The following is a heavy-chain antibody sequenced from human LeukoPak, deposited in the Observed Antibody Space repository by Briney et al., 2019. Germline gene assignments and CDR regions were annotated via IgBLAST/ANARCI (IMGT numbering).Heavy chain of an antibody. V-gene: IGHV1-46*01. CDR3: ARVRDGYNDAYDI. CDR2: INPSGGST. D-gene: IGHD5-24*01. Sequence: GASVKVSCKASGHTFSNYYMHWVRQAPGQGLEWMGVINPSGGSTSYAQKFQGRVIMARDTSTSTVYMELSSLKSEDTAVYYCARVRDGYNDAYDIWGQGTMVTVSS. J-gene: IGHJ3*02. CDR1: GHTFSNYY.